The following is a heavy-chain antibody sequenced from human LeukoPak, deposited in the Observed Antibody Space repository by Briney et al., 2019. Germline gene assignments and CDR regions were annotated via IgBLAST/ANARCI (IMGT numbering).Heavy chain of an antibody. V-gene: IGHV4-59*01. D-gene: IGHD3-10*01. CDR2: IYYSGST. Sequence: SETLSLTCTVSGGSISSYYWSWIRQPPGKGLEWLGYIYYSGSTNYNPSLKSRVTISVDTSKNQFSLKLSSVTAADTAVYYCARVTGGSGSILSWGRDYYYGMDVWGQGTTVTVSS. CDR3: ARVTGGSGSILSWGRDYYYGMDV. J-gene: IGHJ6*02. CDR1: GGSISSYY.